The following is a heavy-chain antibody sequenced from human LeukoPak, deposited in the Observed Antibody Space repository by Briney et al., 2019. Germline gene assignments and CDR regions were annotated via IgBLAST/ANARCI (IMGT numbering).Heavy chain of an antibody. CDR3: ARDSRYYYDSSGPQH. CDR2: IIPILGIA. J-gene: IGHJ1*01. V-gene: IGHV1-69*04. CDR1: GGTFSSYA. Sequence: GASVKVSCKASGGTFSSYAISWVRQAPRQGLEWMGRIIPILGIANYAQKFQGRVTITADKSTSTAYMELSSLRSEDTAVYYCARDSRYYYDSSGPQHWGQGTLVTVSS. D-gene: IGHD3-22*01.